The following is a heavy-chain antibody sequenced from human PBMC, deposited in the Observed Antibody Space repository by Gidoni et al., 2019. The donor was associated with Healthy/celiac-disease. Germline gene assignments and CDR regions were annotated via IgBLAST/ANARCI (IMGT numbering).Heavy chain of an antibody. D-gene: IGHD1-1*01. CDR2: INPNSGGT. CDR1: GYPFPGYY. CDR3: ARVTPPLGTKQIDY. Sequence: VQLVQSGASVTKPGASVKVSCKASGYPFPGYYMPWVRQAPGQGLERMGWINPNSGGTNYAQKFQGRVTMTRDTSISTAYMELSRLRSDDTAVYYCARVTPPLGTKQIDYWGQGTLVTVSS. V-gene: IGHV1-2*02. J-gene: IGHJ4*02.